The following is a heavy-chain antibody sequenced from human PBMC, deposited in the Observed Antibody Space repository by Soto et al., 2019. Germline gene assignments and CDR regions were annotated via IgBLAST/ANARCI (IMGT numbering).Heavy chain of an antibody. CDR1: GASVNSDVYY. CDR3: ARAPHYEILAAIDY. Sequence: QVQLQESGPGLVRPSQTLSLTCTVSGASVNSDVYYWTWIRQHPEKGLEWIGYIYDSGSTYYNPSLESLVSISLDTPNKQFSLNLKSVTAADTAIYYCARAPHYEILAAIDYWGQGTLVTVSS. V-gene: IGHV4-31*01. J-gene: IGHJ4*02. D-gene: IGHD3-9*01. CDR2: IYDSGST.